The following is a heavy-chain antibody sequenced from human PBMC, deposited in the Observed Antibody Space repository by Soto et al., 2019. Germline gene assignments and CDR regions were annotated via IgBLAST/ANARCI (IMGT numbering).Heavy chain of an antibody. D-gene: IGHD2-21*02. Sequence: PSGTLSLTCAVYGGSFSGYYWSWIRQPPGKGLEWIGEINHSGSTNYNPSLKGRVTISVDTSKSQFSLKLSSVTAADTAVYYCAVTYYYYSMDVWGQGTTVTVS. CDR2: INHSGST. V-gene: IGHV4-34*01. CDR1: GGSFSGYY. CDR3: AVTYYYYSMDV. J-gene: IGHJ6*02.